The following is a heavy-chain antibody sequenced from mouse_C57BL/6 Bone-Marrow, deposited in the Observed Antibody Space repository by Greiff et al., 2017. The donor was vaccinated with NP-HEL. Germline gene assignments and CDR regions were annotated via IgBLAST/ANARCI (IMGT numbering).Heavy chain of an antibody. CDR1: GYTFTSYW. D-gene: IGHD4-1*01. Sequence: QVQLKQPGAELVKPGASVKLSCKASGYTFTSYWMQWVKQRPGQGLEWIGAIDPSGSYTNYNQKFKGKATLTVDTSSSTANMQLSSLTSEDSADYHCARSDWGSWLAYWGQGTLVTVSA. J-gene: IGHJ3*01. V-gene: IGHV1-50*01. CDR3: ARSDWGSWLAY. CDR2: IDPSGSYT.